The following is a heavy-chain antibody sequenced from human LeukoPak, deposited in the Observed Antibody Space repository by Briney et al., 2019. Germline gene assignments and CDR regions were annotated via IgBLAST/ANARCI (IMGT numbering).Heavy chain of an antibody. CDR3: ARAAKIVVVPAASSGY. D-gene: IGHD2-2*01. CDR2: ISAYNGNT. CDR1: GYTFTSYG. Sequence: ASVKVSCKASGYTFTSYGISWVRQAPGQGLEWMGWISAYNGNTNYAQKLQGRVTMTTDTSTSAAYMELRSLRSDDTAVYYCARAAKIVVVPAASSGYWGQGTLVTVSS. V-gene: IGHV1-18*01. J-gene: IGHJ4*02.